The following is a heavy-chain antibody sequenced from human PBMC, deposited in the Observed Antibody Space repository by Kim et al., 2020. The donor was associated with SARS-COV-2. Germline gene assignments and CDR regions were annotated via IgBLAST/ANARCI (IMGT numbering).Heavy chain of an antibody. CDR3: ARAGPPDYYDSSGLAGVDYGMDV. V-gene: IGHV4-31*03. Sequence: SETLSLTCTVSGGSISSGGYYWSWIRQHPGKGLEWIGYIYYSGSTYYNPSLKSRVTISVDTAKNQFSLKLSSVTAADTAVYYCARAGPPDYYDSSGLAGVDYGMDVWGQGTTVTVSS. D-gene: IGHD3-22*01. CDR2: IYYSGST. J-gene: IGHJ6*02. CDR1: GGSISSGGYY.